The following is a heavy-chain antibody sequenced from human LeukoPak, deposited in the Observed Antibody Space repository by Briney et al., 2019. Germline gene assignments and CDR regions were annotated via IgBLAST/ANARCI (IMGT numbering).Heavy chain of an antibody. CDR2: INPNSGGT. CDR1: GYTFTGYY. Sequence: GASVKVSCKASGYTFTGYYMHWVRQAPGQGLEWMGWINPNSGGTNYAQEFQGRVTMTRDTSISTAYMELSRLRSDDTAVYYCARDQGFWSGYLCYYYYMDVWGKGTMVTVSS. J-gene: IGHJ6*03. D-gene: IGHD3-3*01. CDR3: ARDQGFWSGYLCYYYYMDV. V-gene: IGHV1-2*02.